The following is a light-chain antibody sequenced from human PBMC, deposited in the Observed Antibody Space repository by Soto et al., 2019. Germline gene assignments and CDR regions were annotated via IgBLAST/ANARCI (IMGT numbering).Light chain of an antibody. J-gene: IGKJ1*01. CDR3: QQYGGSRWT. CDR2: GAS. Sequence: EIVLTQSPGTLSLSPGERATLSCRASQSVSSTYLAWYQQKPGQAPRLLIYGASNRATAIPDRFSGSGSGTDFTLTISRLEPEDFAVYYCQQYGGSRWTFGQGTKVDIK. CDR1: QSVSSTY. V-gene: IGKV3-20*01.